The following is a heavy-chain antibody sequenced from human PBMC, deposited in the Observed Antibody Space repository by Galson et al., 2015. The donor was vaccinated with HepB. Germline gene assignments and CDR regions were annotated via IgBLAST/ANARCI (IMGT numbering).Heavy chain of an antibody. Sequence: SLRLSCAASGFTFSGSAMHWVRQASGKGLEWVGRIRSKANSYATAYAASVKGRFTISRDDSKNTAYLQMNSLKTEDTAVYYCTTAVGGRLPPGYYYYYGMDVWGQGTTVTVSS. CDR1: GFTFSGSA. D-gene: IGHD2-15*01. CDR3: TTAVGGRLPPGYYYYYGMDV. J-gene: IGHJ6*02. V-gene: IGHV3-73*01. CDR2: IRSKANSYAT.